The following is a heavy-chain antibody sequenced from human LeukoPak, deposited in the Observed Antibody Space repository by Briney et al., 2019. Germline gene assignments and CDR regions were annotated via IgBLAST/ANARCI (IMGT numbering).Heavy chain of an antibody. CDR2: ISSSSSYI. Sequence: GGSLRLSCAASGFTFSNYAVTWVRQTPGKGLEWVSSISSSSSYIYYADSVKGRFTISRDNAKNSLYLQMNSLRAEDTAVYYCARDKQDDFWSGYYIWFDPWGQGTLVTVSS. CDR3: ARDKQDDFWSGYYIWFDP. J-gene: IGHJ5*02. CDR1: GFTFSNYA. D-gene: IGHD3-3*01. V-gene: IGHV3-21*01.